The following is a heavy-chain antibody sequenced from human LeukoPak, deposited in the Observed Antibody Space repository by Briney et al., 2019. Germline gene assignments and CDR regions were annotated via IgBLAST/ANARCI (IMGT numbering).Heavy chain of an antibody. CDR1: GFTFSTYA. V-gene: IGHV3-23*01. Sequence: GGSLRLSCAASGFTFSTYAMSWVRQAPGKGLEWVSAISGSGGGTFNADSVKGRFTISRDNSKNTLFLQMNSLRAEDTAIYYCAKDHPSGYYFDYWGQGTLVTVSS. D-gene: IGHD1-14*01. CDR2: ISGSGGGT. CDR3: AKDHPSGYYFDY. J-gene: IGHJ4*02.